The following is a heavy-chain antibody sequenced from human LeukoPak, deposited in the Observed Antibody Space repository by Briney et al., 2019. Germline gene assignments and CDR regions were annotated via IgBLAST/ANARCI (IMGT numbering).Heavy chain of an antibody. D-gene: IGHD6-13*01. CDR3: AKDAAGTYYYMDV. CDR2: ISYDGSNK. Sequence: PGGTLRLSCAASGFTFSSYGMHWVRQAPGKGLEWVAVISYDGSNKYYADSVKGRFTISRDNSKNTLYLQMNSLRAEDTAVYYCAKDAAGTYYYMDVWGKGTTVTVSS. V-gene: IGHV3-30*18. J-gene: IGHJ6*03. CDR1: GFTFSSYG.